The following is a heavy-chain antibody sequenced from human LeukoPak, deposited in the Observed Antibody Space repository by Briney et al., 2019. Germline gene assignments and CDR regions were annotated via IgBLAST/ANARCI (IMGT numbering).Heavy chain of an antibody. V-gene: IGHV1-18*01. J-gene: IGHJ4*02. D-gene: IGHD6-19*01. CDR1: GYTFTSYG. CDR3: ARAPPGYSSGWSTDY. Sequence: GASVKVSCKASGYTFTSYGISWVRQAPGQGLEWMGWISAYNGNTNYAQKLQGRVTMTTDTSTSTAYMGLRSLRSDDTAVYYCARAPPGYSSGWSTDYWGQGTLVTVSS. CDR2: ISAYNGNT.